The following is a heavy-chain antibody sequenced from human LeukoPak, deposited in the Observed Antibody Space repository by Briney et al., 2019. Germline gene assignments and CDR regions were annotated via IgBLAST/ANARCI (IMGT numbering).Heavy chain of an antibody. J-gene: IGHJ5*02. D-gene: IGHD6-13*01. V-gene: IGHV4-38-2*02. CDR1: GYSISSGYY. Sequence: SETLSLTCTVSGYSISSGYYWGWIRQPPGQGLEWIGSIYHSGSTYYNPSLKSRVTISVDTSKNQFSLKLSSVTAADTAVYYCARDKKARYSSSPRGWFDPWGQGTLVTVSS. CDR2: IYHSGST. CDR3: ARDKKARYSSSPRGWFDP.